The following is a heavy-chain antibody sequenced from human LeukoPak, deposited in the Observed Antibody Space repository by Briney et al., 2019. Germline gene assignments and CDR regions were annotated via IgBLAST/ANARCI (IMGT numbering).Heavy chain of an antibody. J-gene: IGHJ3*02. Sequence: SQTLSLTCTVSGGSISSGGYYWSWIRQPPGKGLEWIGYIYYSGSTNYNPSLKSRVTISVDTSKNQFSLKLSSVTAADTAVYYCARHHYYDSSGYADAFDIWGQGTMVTVSS. V-gene: IGHV4-61*08. CDR1: GGSISSGGYY. CDR2: IYYSGST. D-gene: IGHD3-22*01. CDR3: ARHHYYDSSGYADAFDI.